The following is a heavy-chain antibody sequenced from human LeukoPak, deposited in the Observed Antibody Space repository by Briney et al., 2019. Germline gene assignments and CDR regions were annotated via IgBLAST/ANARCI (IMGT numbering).Heavy chain of an antibody. D-gene: IGHD1/OR15-1a*01. V-gene: IGHV5-10-1*01. J-gene: IGHJ6*02. CDR3: ARSANMQSYYYYGMDV. CDR1: GYIFTSYW. Sequence: GESLKISCKGSGYIFTSYWISWVRQMPGKGLEWMGRIDPSDSYTNYSPSFQGHVTTSADKSISTAYLQWSSLKASDTAMYYCARSANMQSYYYYGMDVWGQGTTVTVSS. CDR2: IDPSDSYT.